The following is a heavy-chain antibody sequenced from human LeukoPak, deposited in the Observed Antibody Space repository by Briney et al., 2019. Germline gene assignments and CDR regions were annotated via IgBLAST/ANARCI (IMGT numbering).Heavy chain of an antibody. V-gene: IGHV1-46*01. D-gene: IGHD3-9*01. CDR2: INPSGGST. Sequence: ASVKVSCKASGYTFTGYYMHWVRQAPGQGLEWMGIINPSGGSTSYAQKFQGRVTMTRDTSTSTVYMELSSLRSEDTAVYYCARDLRPDWRSWWFDPWGQGTLVTVSS. J-gene: IGHJ5*02. CDR1: GYTFTGYY. CDR3: ARDLRPDWRSWWFDP.